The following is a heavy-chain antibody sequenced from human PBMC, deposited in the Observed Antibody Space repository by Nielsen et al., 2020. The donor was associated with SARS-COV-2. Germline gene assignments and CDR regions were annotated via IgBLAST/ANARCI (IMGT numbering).Heavy chain of an antibody. D-gene: IGHD3-16*01. Sequence: SETLSLTCAVSGGSVSSGGYSWSWIRQPPGKGLEWIGYIYHSGRTYYNPSLRSRVTISVDRSKNQFSLKLSSVTAADTAVYYCARGGRITFGGADDAFDIWGQGTMVTVSS. CDR2: IYHSGRT. V-gene: IGHV4-30-2*01. CDR3: ARGGRITFGGADDAFDI. CDR1: GGSVSSGGYS. J-gene: IGHJ3*02.